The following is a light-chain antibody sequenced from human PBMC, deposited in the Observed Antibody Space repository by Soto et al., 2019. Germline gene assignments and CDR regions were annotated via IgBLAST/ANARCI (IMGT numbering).Light chain of an antibody. CDR3: CSYAGSSTYVV. V-gene: IGLV2-23*01. CDR1: SSDVGSYNL. J-gene: IGLJ2*01. CDR2: EGS. Sequence: QSALTQPASVSGSPGQSITISCTGTSSDVGSYNLVSWYQQHPGKAPKLMIYEGSKRPSGVSNRVSGSKSGNTASLTISGLQAEDEAEYYCCSYAGSSTYVVFGGGTKVTVL.